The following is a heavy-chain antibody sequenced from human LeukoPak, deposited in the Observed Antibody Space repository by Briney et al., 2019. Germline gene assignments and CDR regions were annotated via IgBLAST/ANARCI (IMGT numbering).Heavy chain of an antibody. J-gene: IGHJ4*02. D-gene: IGHD3-3*01. CDR2: ISSNGGST. Sequence: PGGSLRLSCAASGFTFSSYAMHWVRQAPGKGLEYVSVISSNGGSTYYANSVKGRFTISRDNSKNTLYLQMGSLRAEDMAVYYCARVAIFGVVTIPHFDYWGQGTLVTVSS. CDR3: ARVAIFGVVTIPHFDY. CDR1: GFTFSSYA. V-gene: IGHV3-64*01.